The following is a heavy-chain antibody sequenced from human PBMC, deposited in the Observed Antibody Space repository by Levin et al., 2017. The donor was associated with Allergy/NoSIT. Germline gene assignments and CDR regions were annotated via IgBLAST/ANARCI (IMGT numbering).Heavy chain of an antibody. V-gene: IGHV1-2*06. CDR1: GYSFTGYY. J-gene: IGHJ6*02. CDR2: INPNSGGT. Sequence: GESLKISCKASGYSFTGYYMHWVRQAPGQGLEWMGRINPNSGGTNYAQKFQGRVTMTRDTSISTVYMELSSLRSDDTAVYYCARWGYNWNDHIDFGMDVWGQGTTVIVSS. CDR3: ARWGYNWNDHIDFGMDV. D-gene: IGHD1-20*01.